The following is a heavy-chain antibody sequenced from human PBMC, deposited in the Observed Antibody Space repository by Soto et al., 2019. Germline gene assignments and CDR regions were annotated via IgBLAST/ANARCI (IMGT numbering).Heavy chain of an antibody. CDR1: GFTFSSYS. J-gene: IGHJ4*02. CDR2: ISSSISTM. V-gene: IGHV3-48*02. CDR3: AREVRDTAVADFDY. D-gene: IGHD5-18*01. Sequence: EVQLVESGGGLVQPGGSLRLSCAASGFTFSSYSMNWVRQAPGKGLEWLSYISSSISTMHYADSVKGRVTISRDNAKNSLYLQINSLRDEDTAVYYCAREVRDTAVADFDYCGQGTLVTVSS.